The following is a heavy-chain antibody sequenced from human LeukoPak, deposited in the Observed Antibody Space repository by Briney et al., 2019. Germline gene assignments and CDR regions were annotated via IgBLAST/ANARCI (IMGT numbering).Heavy chain of an antibody. J-gene: IGHJ3*02. V-gene: IGHV5-51*01. CDR3: ALRSGNDDAYDI. D-gene: IGHD1-1*01. CDR2: IYPTASDT. Sequence: ESLQISCKGSGYHFPTSSIGWVRHLPGKGLEWMGIIYPTASDTRFSPSFQGQVTISVAKSIRTAYLQWSSLKASDTALYYFALRSGNDDAYDIWGQGTMVTVSS. CDR1: GYHFPTSS.